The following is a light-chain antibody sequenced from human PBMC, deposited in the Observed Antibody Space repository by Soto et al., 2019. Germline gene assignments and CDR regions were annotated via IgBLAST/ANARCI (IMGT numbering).Light chain of an antibody. CDR3: QQYNAWPPMYT. CDR1: QSVSSS. V-gene: IGKV3-15*01. Sequence: EIVMTQSPATLSVSPGERATLSCRASQSVSSSFAWYQQKPGQAPRLLIYDTSTRATGIPARFSASGSGTEFTLTISSLQSEDFAVDYCQQYNAWPPMYTFGQGTKLEIK. J-gene: IGKJ2*01. CDR2: DTS.